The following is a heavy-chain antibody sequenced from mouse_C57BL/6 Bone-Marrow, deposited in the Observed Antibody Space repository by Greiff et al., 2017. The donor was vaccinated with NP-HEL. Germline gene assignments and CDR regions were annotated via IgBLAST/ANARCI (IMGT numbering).Heavy chain of an antibody. Sequence: VQLQQSGAELVKPGASVKLSCKASGYTFTEYTIHWVKQRSGQGLEWIGWFYPGSGSIKYNEKFKDKAPLTADKSSSTVYMDLSRLTSEDSAVYFCASHGDYFGSSYGYFDVWGTGTTVTVSS. CDR3: ASHGDYFGSSYGYFDV. J-gene: IGHJ1*03. CDR2: FYPGSGSI. CDR1: GYTFTEYT. D-gene: IGHD1-1*01. V-gene: IGHV1-62-2*01.